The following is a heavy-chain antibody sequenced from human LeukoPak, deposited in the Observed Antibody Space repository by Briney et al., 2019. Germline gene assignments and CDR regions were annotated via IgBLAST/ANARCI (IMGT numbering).Heavy chain of an antibody. J-gene: IGHJ4*02. V-gene: IGHV4-34*01. CDR1: GGSFSGYY. D-gene: IGHD2-15*01. Sequence: SETLSLTCAVYGGSFSGYYWSWIRLSPGKGLEWIGEINRSGGTDYNPSLKSRVTISVDTSKNQFSLKLSSVTAADTAVYYCARRRYCSGGSCQRDYWGQGTLVTVSS. CDR2: INRSGGT. CDR3: ARRRYCSGGSCQRDY.